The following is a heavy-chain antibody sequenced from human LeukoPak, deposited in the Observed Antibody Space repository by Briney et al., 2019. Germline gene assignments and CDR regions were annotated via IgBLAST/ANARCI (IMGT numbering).Heavy chain of an antibody. D-gene: IGHD3-22*01. Sequence: GGSLKISCKGSAYTFSTYWIGWVRQMPGKGLEWVGIIYPGDSDTRYSPPFQGQVTLSADKSISTAYLQWSSLKASDTAMYYCARLVFYESKTGLDLWGQGTLVTVSS. CDR3: ARLVFYESKTGLDL. J-gene: IGHJ4*02. CDR1: AYTFSTYW. CDR2: IYPGDSDT. V-gene: IGHV5-51*01.